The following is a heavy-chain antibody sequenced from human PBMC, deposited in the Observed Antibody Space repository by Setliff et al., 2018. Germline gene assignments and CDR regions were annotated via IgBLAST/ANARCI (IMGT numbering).Heavy chain of an antibody. CDR2: ISSSSSTI. CDR3: ARDLKGYYYDSSGYRHDAFDI. Sequence: GGSLRLSCAASGFTFSSYSMNWVRQAPGKGLEWVSYISSSSSTIYYADSVKGRFTISRDNAKNSLYLQMNSLRAEDTAVYYCARDLKGYYYDSSGYRHDAFDIWGRGTMVTVSS. V-gene: IGHV3-48*04. CDR1: GFTFSSYS. D-gene: IGHD3-22*01. J-gene: IGHJ3*02.